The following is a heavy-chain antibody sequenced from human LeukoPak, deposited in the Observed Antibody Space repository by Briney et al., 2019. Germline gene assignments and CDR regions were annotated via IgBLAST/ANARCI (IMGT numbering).Heavy chain of an antibody. CDR1: GYSISSGYY. V-gene: IGHV4-38-2*02. CDR3: ARDSSVGSSGYYYRDY. D-gene: IGHD3-22*01. CDR2: IYHGGST. J-gene: IGHJ4*02. Sequence: PSETLSLTCTVSGYSISSGYYWCCIRQPPGKVLECIGIIYHGGSTYYNPSVKSRVTISVDTSKNQFSLKLSSVTAADTAVYYCARDSSVGSSGYYYRDYWGKGTLVTVSS.